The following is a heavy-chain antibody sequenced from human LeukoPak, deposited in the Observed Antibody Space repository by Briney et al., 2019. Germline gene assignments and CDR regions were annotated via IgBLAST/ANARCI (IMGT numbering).Heavy chain of an antibody. CDR2: IYYSGST. Sequence: SETLSLTCTVSGGSISRYYWSWIRQPPGKGLEWNGYIYYSGSTNYNPSLKSRVTISVDTSKNQFSLKLSSVTAADTAVYYCARDVGIQHTHYYYYGMDVWGQGTTVTVSS. D-gene: IGHD6-13*01. CDR1: GGSISRYY. CDR3: ARDVGIQHTHYYYYGMDV. V-gene: IGHV4-59*01. J-gene: IGHJ6*02.